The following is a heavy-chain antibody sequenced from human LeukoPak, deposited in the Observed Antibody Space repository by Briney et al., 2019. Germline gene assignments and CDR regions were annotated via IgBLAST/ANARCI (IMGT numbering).Heavy chain of an antibody. V-gene: IGHV1-18*01. CDR2: ISGYNDDT. J-gene: IGHJ4*02. CDR3: ARDGAYHDSSGSYYAVGDDY. D-gene: IGHD3-22*01. CDR1: GYTFGSYG. Sequence: GASVKVSCKTSGYTFGSYGITWVRQAPGQGLEWMGWISGYNDDTNYAQKVQGRVTMTTDTSTSTAYLELRSLRSDDTAVYYCARDGAYHDSSGSYYAVGDDYWGQGTLVTVSS.